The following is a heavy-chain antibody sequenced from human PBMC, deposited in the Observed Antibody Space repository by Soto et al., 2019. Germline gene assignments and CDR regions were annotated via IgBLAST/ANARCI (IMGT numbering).Heavy chain of an antibody. CDR3: ARDQPGYSYGYGLGY. CDR2: ISSSSSYI. CDR1: GFTFSSYA. V-gene: IGHV3-21*01. Sequence: EGSLRLSCAASGFTFSSYAMSWVRQAPGKGLEWVSTISSSSSYIYYADSVKGRFTISRDNAKNSLYPQMNSLRAEDTAVYYCARDQPGYSYGYGLGYWGQGTLVTVSS. J-gene: IGHJ4*02. D-gene: IGHD5-18*01.